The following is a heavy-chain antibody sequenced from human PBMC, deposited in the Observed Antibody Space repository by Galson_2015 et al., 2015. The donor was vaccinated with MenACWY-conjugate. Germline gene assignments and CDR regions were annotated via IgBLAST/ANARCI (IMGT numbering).Heavy chain of an antibody. Sequence: SLRLSCAASGFTFSSYSMNWVRQAPGKGLEWVSSISSSSSYIYYADSVKGRFTISRDNAKNSLYLQMNSLSAEDTAVYYCARDSLDSSSWANLDYWGQGTLVTVSS. V-gene: IGHV3-21*01. CDR1: GFTFSSYS. CDR2: ISSSSSYI. D-gene: IGHD6-13*01. J-gene: IGHJ4*02. CDR3: ARDSLDSSSWANLDY.